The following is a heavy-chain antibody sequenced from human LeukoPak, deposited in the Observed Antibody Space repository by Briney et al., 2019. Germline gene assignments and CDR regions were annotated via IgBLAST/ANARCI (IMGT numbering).Heavy chain of an antibody. Sequence: GGSLRLSCAASGFTFSSYTMNWVRQAPGKGLEWVSSISSSSSYIYYADSVKGRFTISRDKAKNSLYLQMNSLRAEDTAVYYCARLQYGGSPGNAFDIWGQGTMVTVSS. J-gene: IGHJ3*02. CDR2: ISSSSSYI. CDR1: GFTFSSYT. V-gene: IGHV3-21*01. CDR3: ARLQYGGSPGNAFDI. D-gene: IGHD1-26*01.